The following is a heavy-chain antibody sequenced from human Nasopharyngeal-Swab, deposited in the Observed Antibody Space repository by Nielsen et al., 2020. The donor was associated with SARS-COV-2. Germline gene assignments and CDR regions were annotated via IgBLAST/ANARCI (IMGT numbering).Heavy chain of an antibody. V-gene: IGHV3-21*04. CDR1: GFTFSTYT. J-gene: IGHJ4*02. CDR2: ITSTSSNM. D-gene: IGHD6-19*01. Sequence: GESLKISCAASGFTFSTYTMHWVRQAPGKGLEWVSSITSTSSNMYYADSLKGRFTISRDNAKSSLYLQVNSLRAEDTAVYYCAKDGQWHFDYWGQGTLVTVSS. CDR3: AKDGQWHFDY.